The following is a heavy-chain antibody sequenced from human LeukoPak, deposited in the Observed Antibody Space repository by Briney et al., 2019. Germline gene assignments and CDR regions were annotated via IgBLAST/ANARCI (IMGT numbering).Heavy chain of an antibody. CDR2: INPNSGGT. V-gene: IGHV1-2*02. CDR3: ARRRVTSHNWFDP. D-gene: IGHD4-17*01. J-gene: IGHJ5*02. Sequence: ASVKVSCKASGYTFTGYYMHWVRQAPGQGLEWMGWINPNSGGTNYAQKFQGRVTMTRDTSISTAYIELSRLRSDDTAVYYCARRRVTSHNWFDPWGQGTLVTVSS. CDR1: GYTFTGYY.